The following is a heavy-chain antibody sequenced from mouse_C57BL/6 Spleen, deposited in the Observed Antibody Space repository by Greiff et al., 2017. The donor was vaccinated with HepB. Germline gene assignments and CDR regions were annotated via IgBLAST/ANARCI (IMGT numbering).Heavy chain of an antibody. J-gene: IGHJ2*01. CDR3: TRVYDYGFDY. V-gene: IGHV1-15*01. Sequence: QVQLQQSGAELVRPGASVTLSCKASGYTFTDYEMHWVKQKPVHGLEWIGAIDPETGGTAYNQKFKGKAILTADKSSSTAYMELRSLTSEDSAFYYCTRVYDYGFDYWGQGATLTVSS. CDR1: GYTFTDYE. D-gene: IGHD2-4*01. CDR2: IDPETGGT.